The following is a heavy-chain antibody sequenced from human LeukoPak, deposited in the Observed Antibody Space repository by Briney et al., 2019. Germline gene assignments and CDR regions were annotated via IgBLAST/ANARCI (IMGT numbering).Heavy chain of an antibody. Sequence: GGSLRLSCAASGFTFSSYSMNWVRQAPVKGLEWVSSISGSSTYIYYADSAKGRFTISRDNAKNSLYLQVNSLRAEDTAVYYCARIYDYSTFDYWGQGSLVTVSS. CDR2: ISGSSTYI. CDR1: GFTFSSYS. D-gene: IGHD5-12*01. V-gene: IGHV3-21*01. J-gene: IGHJ4*02. CDR3: ARIYDYSTFDY.